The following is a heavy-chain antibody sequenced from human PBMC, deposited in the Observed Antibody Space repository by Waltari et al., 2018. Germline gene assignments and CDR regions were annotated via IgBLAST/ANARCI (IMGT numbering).Heavy chain of an antibody. CDR1: GGSISSYY. CDR2: IYYSGST. D-gene: IGHD1-26*01. V-gene: IGHV4-59*01. J-gene: IGHJ6*02. CDR3: ARGRVGATEGHYYYYGMDV. Sequence: QVQLQESGPGLVKPSETLSLTCTVSGGSISSYYWSWIRQPPGQGLEWIGYIYYSGSTNYNPSLKSRVTISVDTSKNQFSLKLSSVTAADTAVYYCARGRVGATEGHYYYYGMDVWGQGTTVTVSS.